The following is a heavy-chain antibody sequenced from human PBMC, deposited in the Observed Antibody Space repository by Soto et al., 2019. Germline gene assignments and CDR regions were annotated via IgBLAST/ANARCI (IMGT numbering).Heavy chain of an antibody. CDR1: GGSISSSNW. V-gene: IGHV4-4*02. CDR2: IYHSGST. J-gene: IGHJ1*01. CDR3: ARDVVVVAAERDFQH. Sequence: QVQLQESGPGLVKPSGTLSLTCAVSGGSISSSNWWSWVRQPPGKGLEWIGEIYHSGSTNYNPSLKSRVTLSVDKSKSQFSLKLSSVTAADTAVYYCARDVVVVAAERDFQHWGQGTLVTVSS. D-gene: IGHD2-15*01.